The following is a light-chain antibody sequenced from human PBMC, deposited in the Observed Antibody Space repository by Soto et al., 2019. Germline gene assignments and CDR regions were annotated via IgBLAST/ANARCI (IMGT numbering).Light chain of an antibody. V-gene: IGKV1-9*01. J-gene: IGKJ1*01. CDR1: PAIASF. Sequence: DIQMTQSPSYLYPSXAGRVTITXXASPAIASFLAWYQQKPGTAPKLLIYGASTLQSGVPSRFSGSRSGTDYTLTIASLQPEDFATYYCQQLNGSPWTFGQGTKVDIK. CDR2: GAS. CDR3: QQLNGSPWT.